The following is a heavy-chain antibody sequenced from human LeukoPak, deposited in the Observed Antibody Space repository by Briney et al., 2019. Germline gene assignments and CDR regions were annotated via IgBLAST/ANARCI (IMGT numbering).Heavy chain of an antibody. CDR3: ARDLNPYYYDSSGFDY. V-gene: IGHV3-21*01. CDR1: GFTFSSYS. D-gene: IGHD3-22*01. J-gene: IGHJ4*02. CDR2: ISSSSSYI. Sequence: GGSLRLSCAASGFTFSSYSMNWVRQAPGKGLEWVSSISSSSSYIYYADSVKGRFTISRDNAKNSLYLQMNSLRAEDTAVYYCARDLNPYYYDSSGFDYWGQGTLVAVSS.